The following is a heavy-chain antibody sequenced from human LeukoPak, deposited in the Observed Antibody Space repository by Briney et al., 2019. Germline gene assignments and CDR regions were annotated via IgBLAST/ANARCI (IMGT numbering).Heavy chain of an antibody. CDR2: IYHTGSA. CDR1: GYSFTSGHN. J-gene: IGHJ4*02. V-gene: IGHV4-38-2*01. CDR3: ARYCTSTTCILRGFDY. D-gene: IGHD2-2*01. Sequence: SESLSLTCSVSGYSFTSGHNWGWIRQPPGKGLEWIANIYHTGSAHYNPSLKRRVTISVDTSKNQFSLKLSSVTAADTAVYYCARYCTSTTCILRGFDYWGQGTLVTVSS.